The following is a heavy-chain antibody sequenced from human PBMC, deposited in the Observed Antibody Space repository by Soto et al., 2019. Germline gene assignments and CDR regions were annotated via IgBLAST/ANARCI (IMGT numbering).Heavy chain of an antibody. CDR3: AKDILINRQRRKVSDVINYGMDV. CDR2: ISWDGGST. V-gene: IGHV3-43D*04. CDR1: GFTFDDYA. Sequence: GGSLRLSCAASGFTFDDYAMHWVRQAPGKXLEWVSLISWDGGSTYYADSVKGRFTISRDNSKNSLYLQMNSLRAEDTALYYCAKDILINRQRRKVSDVINYGMDVWGQGTTVT. J-gene: IGHJ6*01. D-gene: IGHD6-25*01.